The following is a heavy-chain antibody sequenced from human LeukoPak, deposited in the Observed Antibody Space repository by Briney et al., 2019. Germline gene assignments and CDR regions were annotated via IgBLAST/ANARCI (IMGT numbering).Heavy chain of an antibody. CDR3: AELGITMIGGV. CDR2: ISSSGSTI. D-gene: IGHD3-10*02. J-gene: IGHJ6*04. CDR1: GFTFSRFE. V-gene: IGHV3-48*03. Sequence: GGSLRLSCAASGFTFSRFEMNWVRQAPGKGLEWVSYISSSGSTIYYADSVKGRFTISRDNAKNSLYLQMNSLRAEDTAVYYCAELGITMIGGVWGKGTTVTISS.